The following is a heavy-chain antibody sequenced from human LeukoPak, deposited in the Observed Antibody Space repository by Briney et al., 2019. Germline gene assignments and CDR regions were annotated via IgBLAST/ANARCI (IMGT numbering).Heavy chain of an antibody. CDR3: ARARFSYGHYYFDY. CDR1: AFTFSTYW. Sequence: GGSLRLSCAASAFTFSTYWMSWVRQAPGKGLEWVANIKQVGSEKYYVDSVKGRFTISRDNAKDSLYLQMNSLRAEDTAVYYCARARFSYGHYYFDYWGQGTLVTVSS. V-gene: IGHV3-7*04. CDR2: IKQVGSEK. J-gene: IGHJ4*02. D-gene: IGHD5-18*01.